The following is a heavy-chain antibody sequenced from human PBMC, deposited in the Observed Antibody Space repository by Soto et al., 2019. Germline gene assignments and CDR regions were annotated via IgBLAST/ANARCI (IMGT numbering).Heavy chain of an antibody. Sequence: EVQLVESGGGLVQPGGSLRLSCAASGFTFSRSWMTWVRQAPGKGLEWLANIKEDGIEIYYLDSVKGRFTISRDNAKXXXXXXXXXXXXXXXXXXXXXXXXXXXDTFDIWGQGTMVTVSS. CDR1: GFTFSRSW. J-gene: IGHJ3*02. CDR2: IKEDGIEI. CDR3: XXXXXXXDTFDI. V-gene: IGHV3-7*01.